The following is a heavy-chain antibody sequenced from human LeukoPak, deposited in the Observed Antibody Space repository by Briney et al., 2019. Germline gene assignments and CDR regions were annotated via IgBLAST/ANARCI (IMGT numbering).Heavy chain of an antibody. V-gene: IGHV1-2*02. CDR2: INPNSGGT. D-gene: IGHD7-27*01. CDR1: GYTFTGYY. J-gene: IGHJ4*02. CDR3: ARALRATGEIDY. Sequence: ASVKVSCKASGYTFTGYYMHWVRQAPGQGLEWMVWINPNSGGTNYAQKFQGRVTMTRDTSISTAYMELSRLRSDDTAVYYCARALRATGEIDYWGQGTLVTVSS.